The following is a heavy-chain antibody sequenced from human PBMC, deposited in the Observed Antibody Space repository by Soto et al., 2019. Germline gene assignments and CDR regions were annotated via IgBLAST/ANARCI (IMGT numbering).Heavy chain of an antibody. D-gene: IGHD2-2*01. V-gene: IGHV4-34*01. CDR2: INDSGST. Sequence: SETLSLTCAVYGGSFSGYYWSWIRQPPGKGLEWIGEINDSGSTNYNPSLKSRVTISIDTSKNQFSLKLSSVTAADTAAYYCARADIVVVPTADRFDYWGQGTLVTVSS. J-gene: IGHJ4*02. CDR3: ARADIVVVPTADRFDY. CDR1: GGSFSGYY.